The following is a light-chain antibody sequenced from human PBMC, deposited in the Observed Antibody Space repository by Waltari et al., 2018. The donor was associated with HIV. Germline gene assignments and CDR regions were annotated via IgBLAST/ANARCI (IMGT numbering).Light chain of an antibody. CDR1: QSVSSY. V-gene: IGKV3-11*01. CDR2: DAS. J-gene: IGKJ4*01. Sequence: EIVLTQSPATLSLSPGERATLSCRASQSVSSYLAGYQQKPGQAPGLLIYDASNRATGIPARFSGSGSGTDCTLTISSLEPEDFAVYYCQQRSNWPPLTFGGGTKVEIK. CDR3: QQRSNWPPLT.